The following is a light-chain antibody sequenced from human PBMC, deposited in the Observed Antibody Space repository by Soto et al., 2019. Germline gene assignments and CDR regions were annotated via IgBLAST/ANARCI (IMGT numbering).Light chain of an antibody. Sequence: QSVLTQPPSVSGAPGQRVTISCTGSSSNIGAGYDVHWYQQLPGRDPKLLIYGNTNRPSGVPDRFSGSKSGTSASLAITGLQAEDEADYYCLSFDSSLSVVFGGGTKLPVL. CDR1: SSNIGAGYD. CDR2: GNT. V-gene: IGLV1-40*01. CDR3: LSFDSSLSVV. J-gene: IGLJ2*01.